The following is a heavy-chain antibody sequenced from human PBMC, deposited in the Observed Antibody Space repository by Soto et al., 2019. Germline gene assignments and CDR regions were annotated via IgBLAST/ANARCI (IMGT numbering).Heavy chain of an antibody. CDR2: IRSKAYGGTT. CDR3: AAAGLGLYYFDY. D-gene: IGHD6-13*01. CDR1: GFTFGDYA. Sequence: EVQLVESGGGLVQPGRSLRLSCTASGFTFGDYAMSWFRQAPGKGLEWVGFIRSKAYGGTTEYAASVKGRFTISRDDSKSIAYLQMNSLKTEATAVYYVAAAGLGLYYFDYWGQGTLVTVSS. J-gene: IGHJ4*02. V-gene: IGHV3-49*03.